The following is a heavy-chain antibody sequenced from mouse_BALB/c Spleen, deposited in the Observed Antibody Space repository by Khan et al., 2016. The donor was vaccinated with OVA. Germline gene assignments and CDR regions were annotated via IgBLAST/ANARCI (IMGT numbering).Heavy chain of an antibody. CDR3: ARVYGGDFDY. CDR1: GYSITSDYA. V-gene: IGHV3-2*02. J-gene: IGHJ2*01. CDR2: ISYSGNT. D-gene: IGHD1-1*01. Sequence: EVQLQDSGPGLVKPSQSLSLTCTVTGYSITSDYAWNWIRQFPGNKLEWMGFISYSGNTNYNPSLKSRISITRDTSKNQFFLQLTSVTTEDTATYYCARVYGGDFDYWGQGTTLTVSS.